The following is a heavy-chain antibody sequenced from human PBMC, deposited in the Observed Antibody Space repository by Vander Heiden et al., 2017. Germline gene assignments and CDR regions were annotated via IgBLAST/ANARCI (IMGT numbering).Heavy chain of an antibody. V-gene: IGHV3-48*01. J-gene: IGHJ5*02. D-gene: IGHD3-16*01. CDR2: ISSSSSTI. Sequence: EVHLVESGGGLVQPGGSLRLSGAASGFTFSRYSMNWVRQAPGKGLEWVSYISSSSSTIYYADSVKGRFTISRDNAKNSLYLQMNSLRAEDTAVYYCARGLGVSWFDPWGQGTLVTVSS. CDR3: ARGLGVSWFDP. CDR1: GFTFSRYS.